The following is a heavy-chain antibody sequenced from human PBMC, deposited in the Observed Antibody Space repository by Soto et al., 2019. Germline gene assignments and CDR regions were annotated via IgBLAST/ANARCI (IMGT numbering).Heavy chain of an antibody. CDR2: IRAGGAMT. V-gene: IGHV3-23*01. CDR1: GFDLSSYD. Sequence: DVQLLESGGQLVQPGGSLRLSCSASGFDLSSYDMRWVRQAPVKGLQWVSSIRAGGAMTYNSYSVKGRFTMSSDNSKSALFLQMHNLRIEDTALYYCGRGARSGSGSPASYCFVGLDVGCPGDTV. CDR3: GRGARSGSGSPASYCFVGLDV. D-gene: IGHD3-10*01. J-gene: IGHJ6*02.